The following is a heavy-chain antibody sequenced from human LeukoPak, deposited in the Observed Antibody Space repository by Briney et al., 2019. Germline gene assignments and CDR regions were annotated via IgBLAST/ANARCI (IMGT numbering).Heavy chain of an antibody. D-gene: IGHD6-13*01. CDR1: GFTFSDYY. J-gene: IGHJ6*03. V-gene: IGHV3-11*01. CDR2: ISSSGSTI. Sequence: GGSLRLSCAASGFTFSDYYMGWIRQAPGKGLEWVSYISSSGSTIYYADSVKGRFTISRDNAKNSLYLQMNSLRAEDTAVYYCARAAAGYYYYYYMDVWGKGTTVTVSS. CDR3: ARAAAGYYYYYYMDV.